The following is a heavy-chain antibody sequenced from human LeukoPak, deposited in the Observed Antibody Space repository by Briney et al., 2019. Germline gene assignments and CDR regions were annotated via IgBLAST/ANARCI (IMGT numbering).Heavy chain of an antibody. CDR2: INPNSGGT. V-gene: IGHV1-2*04. J-gene: IGHJ3*02. CDR3: ARGDRGDLGSSGVSI. Sequence: ASVKVSCKASGYTFTGYYMHWVRQAPGQGLEWMGWINPNSGGTNYAQKFQGWVTMTRDTSISTAYMELISLKSDDTAVYYCARGDRGDLGSSGVSIWGQGTKVTVSS. CDR1: GYTFTGYY. D-gene: IGHD2-2*01.